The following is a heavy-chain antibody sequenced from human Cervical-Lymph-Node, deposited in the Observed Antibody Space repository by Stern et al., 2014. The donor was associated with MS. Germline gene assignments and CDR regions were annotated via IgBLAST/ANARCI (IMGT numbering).Heavy chain of an antibody. Sequence: QVQLQESGPGLVKPSETLSLTCTVSGGSISSYYWSWIRQPPGQGLEWIGYIYYSGRTNSNPPRTSRVTISVDTSKNQFSLKLSSVTAADTAVYYCARLGASGLDWGQGTLVTVSS. V-gene: IGHV4-59*01. CDR2: IYYSGRT. CDR3: ARLGASGLD. D-gene: IGHD3/OR15-3a*01. J-gene: IGHJ4*02. CDR1: GGSISSYY.